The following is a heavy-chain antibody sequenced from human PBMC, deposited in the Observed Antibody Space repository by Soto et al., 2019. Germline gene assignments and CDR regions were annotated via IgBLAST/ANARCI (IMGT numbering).Heavy chain of an antibody. CDR3: ARISGSIAAAGTFDY. CDR2: IYHSGST. Sequence: QVQLQESGPGLVKPSGTLSLTCAVSSGSISSSNWWSWVRQPPGKGLEWIGEIYHSGSTNYNPSLKGRVTISVDKSKNQFSLKLSSVTAADTAVYYCARISGSIAAAGTFDYWGQGTLVTVSS. V-gene: IGHV4-4*02. CDR1: SGSISSSNW. J-gene: IGHJ4*02. D-gene: IGHD6-13*01.